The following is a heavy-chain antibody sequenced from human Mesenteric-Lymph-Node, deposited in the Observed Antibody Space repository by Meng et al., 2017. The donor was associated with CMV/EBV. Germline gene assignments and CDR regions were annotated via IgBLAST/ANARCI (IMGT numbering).Heavy chain of an antibody. J-gene: IGHJ4*02. D-gene: IGHD1-26*01. V-gene: IGHV1-18*01. CDR3: ARDRGPGIVGASDY. Sequence: ASVKVSCKASGGTFSSYAIRWVRQAPGQGLEWMGWISGYNGDTNYAQRLQGRVTMTTDTSTSTAYMDLRSLRSDDTAVYYCARDRGPGIVGASDYWGQGTRVTVSS. CDR1: GGTFSSYA. CDR2: ISGYNGDT.